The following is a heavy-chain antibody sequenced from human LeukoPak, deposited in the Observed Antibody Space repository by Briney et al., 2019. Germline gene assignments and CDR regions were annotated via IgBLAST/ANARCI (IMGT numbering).Heavy chain of an antibody. D-gene: IGHD3-16*02. J-gene: IGHJ4*02. CDR3: ARGRWDYVWGSYRPSPYYFDY. CDR1: GFTFSSYA. Sequence: GGSLRLSCAASGFTFSSYAMSWVRQAPGKGLEWVSAISGSGGSTYYADSVKGRFTISRDNSKNTLYLQMNSLRAEDTAVYYCARGRWDYVWGSYRPSPYYFDYWGQGTLVTVSS. V-gene: IGHV3-23*01. CDR2: ISGSGGST.